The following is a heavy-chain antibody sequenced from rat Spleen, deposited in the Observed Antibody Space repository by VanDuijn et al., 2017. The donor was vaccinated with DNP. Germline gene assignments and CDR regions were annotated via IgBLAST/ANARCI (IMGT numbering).Heavy chain of an antibody. CDR2: IIYGGSRT. CDR1: GFTFSDYN. V-gene: IGHV5S10*01. D-gene: IGHD1-12*02. CDR3: ARDMDYYDGSYYRYYFDY. J-gene: IGHJ2*01. Sequence: EVQLVESGGGLVQPGRSLKLSCAASGFTFSDYNMAWVRQAPKKGLEWVATIIYGGSRTQYRDSVKGRFTISRDNAKNTLYLRMNSLRSEDTATYYCARDMDYYDGSYYRYYFDYWGQGVMVTVSS.